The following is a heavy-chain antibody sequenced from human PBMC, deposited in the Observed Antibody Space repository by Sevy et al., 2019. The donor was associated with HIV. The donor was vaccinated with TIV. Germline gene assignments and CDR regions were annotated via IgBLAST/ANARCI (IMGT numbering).Heavy chain of an antibody. CDR2: LSGSGGTT. Sequence: GESLKISCAASGFTFSMYAIKWVRQAPGKGLEWVSGLSGSGGTTYYADSVKGRFSISRDNSKNKLYLQMSSLRIEDTAVYYCATGTTDSSISWVFDVWGQGTMVTVSS. D-gene: IGHD6-13*01. J-gene: IGHJ3*01. CDR1: GFTFSMYA. CDR3: ATGTTDSSISWVFDV. V-gene: IGHV3-23*01.